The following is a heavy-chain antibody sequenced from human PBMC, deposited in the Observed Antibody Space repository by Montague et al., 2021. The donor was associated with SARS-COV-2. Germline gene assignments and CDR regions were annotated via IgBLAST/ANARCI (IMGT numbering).Heavy chain of an antibody. D-gene: IGHD4-17*01. J-gene: IGHJ3*02. Sequence: SETLSLTCTVSGGSISSYYWSWIRQPPGKGLEWIGYIYYSGSTNYNPSLKSRVTISVDTSKNQFSLKLSSVTAADTAVYYCARGWGYYGDYVTRGAFDNWGQGTMVTVSS. CDR3: ARGWGYYGDYVTRGAFDN. CDR1: GGSISSYY. CDR2: IYYSGST. V-gene: IGHV4-59*01.